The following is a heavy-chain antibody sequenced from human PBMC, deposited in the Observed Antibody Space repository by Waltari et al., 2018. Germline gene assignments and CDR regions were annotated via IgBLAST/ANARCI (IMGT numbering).Heavy chain of an antibody. CDR1: GFTFSSYG. Sequence: QVQLVESGGGVVQPGGSLRLSCAASGFTFSSYGMHWVRQAPGKGLEWVAFIRYDGSNKYNADSVKGRFTISRDNSKNTLYLQMNSLRAEDTAVYYCAKADRFLEWSINAFDIWGQGTMVTVSS. J-gene: IGHJ3*02. CDR3: AKADRFLEWSINAFDI. CDR2: IRYDGSNK. D-gene: IGHD3-3*01. V-gene: IGHV3-30*02.